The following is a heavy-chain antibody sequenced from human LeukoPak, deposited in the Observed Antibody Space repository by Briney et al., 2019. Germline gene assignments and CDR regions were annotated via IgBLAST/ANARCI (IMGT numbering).Heavy chain of an antibody. J-gene: IGHJ4*02. D-gene: IGHD3-16*01. CDR3: ARDKFAMGGGVDFDN. Sequence: ASVKVSCKASGYTFISHGISWVRRAPGQGLEWMGWISAYNGNTDYARNLQDRVTMTTDTSTSTVYMELRSLRSDDTAVYYCARDKFAMGGGVDFDNWGQGTLVTVSS. V-gene: IGHV1-18*01. CDR1: GYTFISHG. CDR2: ISAYNGNT.